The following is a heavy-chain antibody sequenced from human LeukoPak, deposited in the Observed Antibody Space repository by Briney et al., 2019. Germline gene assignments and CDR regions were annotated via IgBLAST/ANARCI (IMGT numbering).Heavy chain of an antibody. Sequence: PSETLSLACAVYGGAFSGYSWSWIRQPPGKGLEWIGEIDPNGTTNYNPSLKSRVIVSVDTSKNQFSLKLSSVTAADTAVYYCARRRCSSTSCYAYRVVVNWFDPWGQGTLVTVSS. CDR3: ARRRCSSTSCYAYRVVVNWFDP. CDR2: IDPNGTT. CDR1: GGAFSGYS. V-gene: IGHV4-34*01. J-gene: IGHJ5*02. D-gene: IGHD2-2*01.